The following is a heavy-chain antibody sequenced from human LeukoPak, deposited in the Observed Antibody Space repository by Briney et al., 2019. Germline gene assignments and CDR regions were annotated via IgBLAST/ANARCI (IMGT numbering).Heavy chain of an antibody. D-gene: IGHD3-22*01. Sequence: SETLSPTCAVSGGSISSSSYYWGWIRQSPGKGLEWIGSVYYGGSTYYNPSLKSRVTISVDTSKNQFYLNLTSVTAADTAVYYCAREKALIDHYDFSGYDWEYWGPGSLVIVSS. V-gene: IGHV4-39*07. CDR1: GGSISSSSYY. CDR2: VYYGGST. J-gene: IGHJ4*02. CDR3: AREKALIDHYDFSGYDWEY.